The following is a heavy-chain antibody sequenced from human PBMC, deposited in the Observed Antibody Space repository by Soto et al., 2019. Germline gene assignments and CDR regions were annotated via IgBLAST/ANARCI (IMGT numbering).Heavy chain of an antibody. D-gene: IGHD5-12*01. CDR2: IYYSGST. CDR1: GGSISSYY. V-gene: IGHV4-59*01. J-gene: IGHJ6*02. Sequence: NPSETLSLTCTVSGGSISSYYWSWIRQPPGKGLEWIGYIYYSGSTNYNPSLKSRVTISVDTSKNQFSLKLSSVTAADTAVYYCARDGDIVATTDYYGMDVCGQGPTATVYS. CDR3: ARDGDIVATTDYYGMDV.